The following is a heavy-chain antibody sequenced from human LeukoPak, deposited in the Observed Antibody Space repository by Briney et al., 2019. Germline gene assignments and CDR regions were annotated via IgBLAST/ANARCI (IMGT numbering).Heavy chain of an antibody. CDR2: IYTSGST. CDR1: GGSISSYY. CDR3: ARDSAAAGKGYYCYYGMDV. J-gene: IGHJ6*02. V-gene: IGHV4-4*07. D-gene: IGHD6-13*01. Sequence: PSETLSLTCTVSGGSISSYYWSWIRQPAGKGLEWIGRIYTSGSTNYNPSLKSRVTMSVDTSKNQFSLKLSSVTAADTAVYYCARDSAAAGKGYYCYYGMDVWGQGTTVTVSS.